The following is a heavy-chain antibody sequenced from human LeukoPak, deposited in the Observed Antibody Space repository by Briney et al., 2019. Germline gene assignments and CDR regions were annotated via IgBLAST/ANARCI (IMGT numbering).Heavy chain of an antibody. V-gene: IGHV3-30-3*01. Sequence: GRSLRLSCAASGFSLSSYAMHWVRQAPGKGLEWVAVISHDGSNKYYADSVKGRFTISRDNSKNTLYLQMNSLRAEDTAVYYCARDLSDYGDHVSYYYGMDVWGQGTTVTVSS. D-gene: IGHD4-17*01. CDR2: ISHDGSNK. CDR1: GFSLSSYA. CDR3: ARDLSDYGDHVSYYYGMDV. J-gene: IGHJ6*02.